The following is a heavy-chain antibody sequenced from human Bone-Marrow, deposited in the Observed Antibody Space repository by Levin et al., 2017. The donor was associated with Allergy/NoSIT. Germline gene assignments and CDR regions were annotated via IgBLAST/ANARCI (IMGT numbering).Heavy chain of an antibody. CDR2: INGDGDST. J-gene: IGHJ4*02. D-gene: IGHD3-9*01. CDR3: ARDLSHSTDWPYFDQ. V-gene: IGHV3-74*01. CDR1: GFTFSDYW. Sequence: GGSLRLSCAASGFTFSDYWMHWVRQVPGKGLVWVSRINGDGDSTTYADSVKGRFTISRDNAKNTLYLQMNSLRAEDTALYFCARDLSHSTDWPYFDQLGQGTLVTVSS.